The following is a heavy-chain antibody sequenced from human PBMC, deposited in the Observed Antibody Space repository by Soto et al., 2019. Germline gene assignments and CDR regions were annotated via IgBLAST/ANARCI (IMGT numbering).Heavy chain of an antibody. CDR2: INHSGST. J-gene: IGHJ4*02. CDR3: ARGYSGSGSYPSFDY. Sequence: PSETLSLTCAVYGGSFSGYHWSWIRQPPGKGLEWIGEINHSGSTNYNPSLKSRVNISVDTSKNQFSLKLSSVTAADTAVYYCARGYSGSGSYPSFDYWGQGTLVT. D-gene: IGHD3-10*01. CDR1: GGSFSGYH. V-gene: IGHV4-34*01.